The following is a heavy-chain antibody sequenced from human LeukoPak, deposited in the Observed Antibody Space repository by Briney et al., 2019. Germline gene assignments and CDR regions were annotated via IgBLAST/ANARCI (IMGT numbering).Heavy chain of an antibody. Sequence: GGSLRLSCAASGFTFSTYAMSWVRQAPGKGLEWVSTITSSGGTTFYADPVKGRFTISRDNSKNTLYLQINSLGVEDTAVYYCAKRSEYYVDYWGQGTLVTVSS. J-gene: IGHJ4*02. CDR2: ITSSGGTT. V-gene: IGHV3-23*01. CDR1: GFTFSTYA. CDR3: AKRSEYYVDY. D-gene: IGHD2-15*01.